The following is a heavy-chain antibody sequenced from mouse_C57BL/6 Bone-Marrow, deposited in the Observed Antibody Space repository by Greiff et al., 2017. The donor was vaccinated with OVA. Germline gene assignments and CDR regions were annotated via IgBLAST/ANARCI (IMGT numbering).Heavy chain of an antibody. Sequence: VQLQQPGAELVKPGASVKMSCKASGYTFTSYWITWVKQRPGQGLEWIGDIYPGSGSTNYNEKFKGKATLTVDTSSSTAYMQLSSLTSEDSAVYYCARRAAQASSFDYWGQGTTLTVSS. CDR2: IYPGSGST. J-gene: IGHJ2*01. CDR1: GYTFTSYW. CDR3: ARRAAQASSFDY. D-gene: IGHD3-2*02. V-gene: IGHV1-55*01.